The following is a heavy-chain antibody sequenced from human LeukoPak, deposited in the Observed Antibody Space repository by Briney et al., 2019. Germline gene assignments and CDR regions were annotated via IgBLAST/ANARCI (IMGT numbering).Heavy chain of an antibody. V-gene: IGHV3-7*01. J-gene: IGHJ3*02. D-gene: IGHD2-15*01. CDR1: GFTFSSYW. CDR2: IKQDGSEK. CDR3: ARAQHELLRAFDI. Sequence: GGSLRLSCAASGFTFSSYWMSWVRQAPGKGLEWVANIKQDGSEKYYVDSVKGRFTISRDNAKNSLYLQMSSLRAEDSAAYYCARAQHELLRAFDIWGQGTMVTVSS.